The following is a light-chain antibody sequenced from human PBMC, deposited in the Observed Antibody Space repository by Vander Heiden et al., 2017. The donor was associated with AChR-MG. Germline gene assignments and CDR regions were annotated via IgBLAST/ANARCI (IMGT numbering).Light chain of an antibody. V-gene: IGKV1-5*03. CDR2: KAS. Sequence: DIQMTQSPSSLSASVGDRVTIACRASQRISDSLAWHQQKPGKAPKLLIYKASTLESGVPSRFSGSGSGTEFTLTISSLQPDDFATYYCQQYNSSPFTFGQGTKLEIK. J-gene: IGKJ2*01. CDR3: QQYNSSPFT. CDR1: QRISDS.